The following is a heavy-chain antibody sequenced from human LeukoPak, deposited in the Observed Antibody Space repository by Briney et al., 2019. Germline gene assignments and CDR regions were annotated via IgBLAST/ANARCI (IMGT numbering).Heavy chain of an antibody. D-gene: IGHD5-12*01. CDR3: ARLMRWLRHLDY. CDR1: GGSISSSSYH. Sequence: SETLSLTCTVSGGSISSSSYHWGWIRQPPGKGLEWIGSIYYSGSTYYNPSLKSRVTISVDTSKNQFSLKLSSVTAADTAVYYCARLMRWLRHLDYWGQGTLVTVSS. J-gene: IGHJ4*02. V-gene: IGHV4-39*01. CDR2: IYYSGST.